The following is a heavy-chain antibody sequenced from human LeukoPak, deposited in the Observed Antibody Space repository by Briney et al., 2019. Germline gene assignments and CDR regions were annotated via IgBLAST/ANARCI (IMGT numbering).Heavy chain of an antibody. CDR3: ARAVAGLDY. Sequence: PGRSLRLSCAASGFTFSSYAMHWVRQAPGKGLEWVAVISYDGSNKYYADSVKGRFTISRDNSKNTLHLQMNSLRAEDTAVYYCARAVAGLDYWGQGTLVTVSS. V-gene: IGHV3-30*01. CDR2: ISYDGSNK. J-gene: IGHJ4*02. CDR1: GFTFSSYA. D-gene: IGHD6-19*01.